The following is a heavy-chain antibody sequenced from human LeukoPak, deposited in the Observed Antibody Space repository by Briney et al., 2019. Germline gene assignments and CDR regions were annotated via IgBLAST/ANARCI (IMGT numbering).Heavy chain of an antibody. CDR2: IYPGDSDT. CDR1: GYSFTSYW. Sequence: GESLKISCEGSGYSFTSYWIGWVRQMPGKGLEWMGIIYPGDSDTRYSPSFQGQVTISADKSISTAYLQWSSLKASDTAMYYCARQGRWLQFGNAFDIWGQGTMVTVSS. CDR3: ARQGRWLQFGNAFDI. J-gene: IGHJ3*02. D-gene: IGHD5-24*01. V-gene: IGHV5-51*01.